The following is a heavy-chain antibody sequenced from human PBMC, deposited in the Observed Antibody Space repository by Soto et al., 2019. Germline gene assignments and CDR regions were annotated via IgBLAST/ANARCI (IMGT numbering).Heavy chain of an antibody. CDR3: ARVLVTMVRGENSRYYYYYGMDV. V-gene: IGHV3-53*01. Sequence: PGGSLRLSCAASGFTVSSNYMSWVRQAPGKGLEWVSVIYSGGSTYYADSVKGRFTISRDNSKNTLYLQMNSLRAEDTAVYYCARVLVTMVRGENSRYYYYYGMDVWGQGTTVTVSS. J-gene: IGHJ6*02. D-gene: IGHD3-10*01. CDR2: IYSGGST. CDR1: GFTVSSNY.